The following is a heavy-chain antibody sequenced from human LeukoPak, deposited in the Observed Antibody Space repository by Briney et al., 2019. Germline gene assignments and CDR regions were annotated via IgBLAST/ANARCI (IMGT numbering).Heavy chain of an antibody. D-gene: IGHD1-26*01. J-gene: IGHJ4*02. CDR2: IEEDGSEK. CDR1: GFTFTNYW. Sequence: PAGSLRLSCAAPGFTFTNYWMSWVRQAPGKGLEWVANIEEDGSEKSYVDSVKGRFTISRDNAKNSLYLQMNSLRAEDTAVYYCARGGSYRFDYWGQGTLVTVSS. V-gene: IGHV3-7*01. CDR3: ARGGSYRFDY.